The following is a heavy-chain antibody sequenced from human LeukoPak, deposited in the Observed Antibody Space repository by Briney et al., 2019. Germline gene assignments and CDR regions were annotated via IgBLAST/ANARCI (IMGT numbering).Heavy chain of an antibody. Sequence: QSGGSLRLSCATSGFTFAGFGMHWVRQAPGEGLEWVAVIWYDQKTKYYAESVKGRFTISRDNAKNTLYLQMNSLTVADTAVYYCARDFSPRTVDGIYYFDYRGQGTLVTVSS. D-gene: IGHD2/OR15-2a*01. V-gene: IGHV3-33*01. CDR2: IWYDQKTK. J-gene: IGHJ4*02. CDR1: GFTFAGFG. CDR3: ARDFSPRTVDGIYYFDY.